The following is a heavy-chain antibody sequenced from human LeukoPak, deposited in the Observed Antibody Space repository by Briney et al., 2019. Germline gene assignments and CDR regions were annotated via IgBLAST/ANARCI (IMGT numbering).Heavy chain of an antibody. J-gene: IGHJ4*02. CDR3: ARDRPWWGLWLNYFDY. Sequence: GASVKVSCKASGYTFTSYYMHWVRQAPGQGLEWMGIINPSGGSTSYAQKFQGRVTMTRDTSTSTAYMELRSLRSDDTAVYYCARDRPWWGLWLNYFDYWGQRTLVTVSS. CDR2: INPSGGST. V-gene: IGHV1-46*01. D-gene: IGHD5-18*01. CDR1: GYTFTSYY.